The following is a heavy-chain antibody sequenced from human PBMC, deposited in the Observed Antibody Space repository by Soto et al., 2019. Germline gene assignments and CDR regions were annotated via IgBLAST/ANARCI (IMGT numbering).Heavy chain of an antibody. D-gene: IGHD3-3*01. CDR2: VTGNPGST. CDR1: GFTYTSSV. J-gene: IGHJ4*02. CDR3: EKTSYDFSSGFYFGS. Sequence: GGSLRLSCAASGFTYTSSVMSWVRQAPGKGLVWVSSVTGNPGSTYYADSVKGRFTISRDNSKKTLSLHMSSLTAEDTAIYYCEKTSYDFSSGFYFGSWGQGVLVTVSS. V-gene: IGHV3-23*01.